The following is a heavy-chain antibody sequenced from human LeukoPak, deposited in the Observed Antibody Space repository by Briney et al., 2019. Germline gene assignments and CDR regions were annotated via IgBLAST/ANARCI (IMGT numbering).Heavy chain of an antibody. V-gene: IGHV3-30*02. J-gene: IGHJ4*02. Sequence: PGGSLRLSCAASGFTFSSHGMHWVRQAPGKGLEWVAFIRYDGSNKYYADSVKGRFTISRDNSKNTLYLQMNSLRAEDTAVYYCTKDQLGYCSSTSCPIDYWGQGTLVTVSS. CDR2: IRYDGSNK. CDR3: TKDQLGYCSSTSCPIDY. D-gene: IGHD2-2*01. CDR1: GFTFSSHG.